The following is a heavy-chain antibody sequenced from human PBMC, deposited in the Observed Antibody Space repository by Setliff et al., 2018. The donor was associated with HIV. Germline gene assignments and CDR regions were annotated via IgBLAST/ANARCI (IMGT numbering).Heavy chain of an antibody. CDR2: IRSKAYGGTT. D-gene: IGHD1-26*01. J-gene: IGHJ4*02. Sequence: QAGGSLRLSCAASGFTFSDYYMSWVRQAPGKGLEWVGFIRSKAYGGTTEYAASVKGRFTISRDDSKSIAYLQMNSLKTEDTAVYYCTRDLLSGSYRKGVVYFDYWGQGTLVTVSS. CDR1: GFTFSDYY. CDR3: TRDLLSGSYRKGVVYFDY. V-gene: IGHV3-49*04.